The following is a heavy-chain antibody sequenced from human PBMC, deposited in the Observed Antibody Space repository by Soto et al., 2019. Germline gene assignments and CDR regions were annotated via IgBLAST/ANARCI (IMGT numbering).Heavy chain of an antibody. D-gene: IGHD2-15*01. CDR3: ARDPSGGAFDI. V-gene: IGHV3-7*01. Sequence: PGGSLRISCAASRFTFSIYWVVWVLQAPGKGLEWVADITQDGSEKYYVDSVKGRFTISRDNAENSLYLRMNSLRAEDTAVYYCARDPSGGAFDIWGQGTMVTVSS. CDR1: RFTFSIYW. J-gene: IGHJ3*02. CDR2: ITQDGSEK.